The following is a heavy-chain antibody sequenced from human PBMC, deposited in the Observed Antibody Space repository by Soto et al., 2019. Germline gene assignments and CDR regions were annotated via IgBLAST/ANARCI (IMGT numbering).Heavy chain of an antibody. V-gene: IGHV4-34*01. J-gene: IGHJ4*02. Sequence: SETLSLTXAVHGGSFTGYYWSGIRQPPGKGLEWIGEISHSGSTNYNPSLKSRVTISRDTSKNQFSLNLTSVTAADTAFYYCTRAPMMDYGAATNGYFDSWGQGTRVTVSS. CDR3: TRAPMMDYGAATNGYFDS. CDR2: ISHSGST. D-gene: IGHD3-10*01. CDR1: GGSFTGYY.